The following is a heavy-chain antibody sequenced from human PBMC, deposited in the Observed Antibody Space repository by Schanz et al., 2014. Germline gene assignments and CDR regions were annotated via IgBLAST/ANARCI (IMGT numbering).Heavy chain of an antibody. CDR1: GFTFRTYG. CDR3: ARDLAFGGVYDRHSDS. Sequence: QVHLVESGGGVVQPGGSLRLSYAASGFTFRTYGMHWVRQAPGKGMEWVAFIRYDGSKIYYADSVKGRFTISRDNPKNTLSLQMNSLRVEDTAVYYCARDLAFGGVYDRHSDSWGQGTLVTVSS. V-gene: IGHV3-30*02. J-gene: IGHJ4*02. CDR2: IRYDGSKI. D-gene: IGHD3-16*01.